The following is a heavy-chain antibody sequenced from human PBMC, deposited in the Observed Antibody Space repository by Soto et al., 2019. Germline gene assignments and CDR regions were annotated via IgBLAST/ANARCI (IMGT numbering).Heavy chain of an antibody. Sequence: GGSLRLSCAASGFTFSSYWMSWVRQAPGKGLEWVANIKQDGSEKYYVDSVKGRFTISRDNAKNSLYLQMNSLRAEDTAVYYCARGGNSSSSGWFDPWGQGTLVTV. CDR1: GFTFSSYW. V-gene: IGHV3-7*04. J-gene: IGHJ5*02. D-gene: IGHD6-6*01. CDR3: ARGGNSSSSGWFDP. CDR2: IKQDGSEK.